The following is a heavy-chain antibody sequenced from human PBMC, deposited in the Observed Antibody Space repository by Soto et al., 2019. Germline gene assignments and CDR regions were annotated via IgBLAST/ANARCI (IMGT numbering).Heavy chain of an antibody. J-gene: IGHJ6*02. CDR1: GGSISSYY. Sequence: PSETLSLTCTVSGGSISSYYWSWIRQPPGKGLEWIGYIYYSGSTNYNPSLKSRVTISVDTSKNQFSLKLSSVTAADTAVYYCARDLPRYCSSTSCSSYYYYGMDVWGQGTTVTVS. CDR3: ARDLPRYCSSTSCSSYYYYGMDV. D-gene: IGHD2-2*01. V-gene: IGHV4-59*01. CDR2: IYYSGST.